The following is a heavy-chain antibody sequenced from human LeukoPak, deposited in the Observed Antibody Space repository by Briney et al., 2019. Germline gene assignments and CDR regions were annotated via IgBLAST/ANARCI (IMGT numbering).Heavy chain of an antibody. Sequence: GESLKISCKGSGYSFTSYWISWVRQMPGKGLEWMGRIDPSDSYTNYSPSFQGHVTISADKSISTAYLQWSSMKASDTAMYYCARGVAPNIVVVAAALRGFDPWGQGTLVTVSS. CDR1: GYSFTSYW. D-gene: IGHD2-15*01. CDR3: ARGVAPNIVVVAAALRGFDP. V-gene: IGHV5-10-1*01. J-gene: IGHJ5*02. CDR2: IDPSDSYT.